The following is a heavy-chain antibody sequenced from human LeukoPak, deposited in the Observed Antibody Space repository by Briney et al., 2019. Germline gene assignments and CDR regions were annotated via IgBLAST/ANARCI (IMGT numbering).Heavy chain of an antibody. CDR2: INHSGST. Sequence: SETLSLTCAVYGGSFSGYYWSWIRQPPGKGLEWIGEINHSGSTNYNPSLKSRVTISVDTSKNQFSLKLSSVTAADTAVYYCARVHSSSWQPLYYFDHWGQGTLVTVSS. J-gene: IGHJ4*02. CDR3: ARVHSSSWQPLYYFDH. CDR1: GGSFSGYY. V-gene: IGHV4-34*01. D-gene: IGHD6-13*01.